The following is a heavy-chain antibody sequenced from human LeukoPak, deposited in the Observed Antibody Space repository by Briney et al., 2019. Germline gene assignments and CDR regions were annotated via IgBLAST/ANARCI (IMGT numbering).Heavy chain of an antibody. CDR3: ARRFYDSSGYRPPFDY. CDR1: GGSISSYY. J-gene: IGHJ4*02. V-gene: IGHV4-4*08. Sequence: SETLSLTCTVSGGSISSYYWSWTRQPPGKGLEWIGYIYHSGSTNYNPSLKSRVTISVDTSKNQFSLKLSSVTAADTAVYYCARRFYDSSGYRPPFDYWGQGTLVTVSS. D-gene: IGHD3-22*01. CDR2: IYHSGST.